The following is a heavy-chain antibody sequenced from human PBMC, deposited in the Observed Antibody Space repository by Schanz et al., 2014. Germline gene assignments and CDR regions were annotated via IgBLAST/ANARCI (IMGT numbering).Heavy chain of an antibody. CDR1: GGSISSEY. V-gene: IGHV4-4*07. Sequence: QVQLQESGPALVKPSETLSLTCTVSGGSISSEYWSWIRQPAGKGLEWIGRIYNSGKTNYNPSLESRVSMSVDTSNKQLSLKLRSVSAADTAVYYCARVVLGGDAFDIWGQGTMVTVSS. J-gene: IGHJ3*02. CDR2: IYNSGKT. D-gene: IGHD3-10*01. CDR3: ARVVLGGDAFDI.